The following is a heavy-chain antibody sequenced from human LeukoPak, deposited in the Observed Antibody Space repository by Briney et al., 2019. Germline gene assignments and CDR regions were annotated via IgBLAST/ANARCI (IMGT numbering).Heavy chain of an antibody. CDR2: IYYSGST. V-gene: IGHV4-59*01. Sequence: SETLSLTCTVSGGSISSYYWSWIRQPPGKGLEWIGYIYYSGSTNYNPSLKSRVTISVDTSKDQFSLKLSSVTAADTAVYYCARGGPFMMGDVWGQGTLVTVSS. J-gene: IGHJ4*02. CDR1: GGSISSYY. D-gene: IGHD3-16*01. CDR3: ARGGPFMMGDV.